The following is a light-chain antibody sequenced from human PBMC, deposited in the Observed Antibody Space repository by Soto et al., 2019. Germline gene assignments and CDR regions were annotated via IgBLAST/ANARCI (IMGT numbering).Light chain of an antibody. CDR3: LQYNKWPRT. V-gene: IGKV3-15*01. Sequence: EIVMTKAQATLSVSPGDRATLSCRASQSISNNLAWYQQKPGQAPRLLIYDASTRATGIPASFSGIGSGTEFTLTITILKSEDFAVYYCLQYNKWPRTFGQGTKV. CDR2: DAS. CDR1: QSISNN. J-gene: IGKJ1*01.